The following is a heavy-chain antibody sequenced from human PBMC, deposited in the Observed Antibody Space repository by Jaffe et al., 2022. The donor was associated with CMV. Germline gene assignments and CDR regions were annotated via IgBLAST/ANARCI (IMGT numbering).Heavy chain of an antibody. D-gene: IGHD1-26*01. Sequence: QVQLQQWGAGLLKPSETLSLTCAVYGGSFSGYYWSWIRQPPGKGLEWIGEINHSGSTNYNPSLKSRVTISVDTSKNQFSLKLSSVTAADTAVYYCARGLSGSYYGPYPWRINWFDPWGQGTLVTVSS. CDR2: INHSGST. J-gene: IGHJ5*02. CDR3: ARGLSGSYYGPYPWRINWFDP. V-gene: IGHV4-34*01. CDR1: GGSFSGYY.